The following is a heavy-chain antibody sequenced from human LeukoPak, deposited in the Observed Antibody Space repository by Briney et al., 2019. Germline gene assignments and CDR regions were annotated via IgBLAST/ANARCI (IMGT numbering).Heavy chain of an antibody. Sequence: SETLSLTCTVSGGSISSGSYYWGWIRQPPGKELEWIGSIYYSGSTYYNPSLKSRVTISVDKNQFSLKLSSVTAADTAVYSCARLGYCSGGNCFRYYFDYWGQGILVTVSS. D-gene: IGHD2-15*01. CDR2: IYYSGST. CDR3: ARLGYCSGGNCFRYYFDY. J-gene: IGHJ4*02. CDR1: GGSISSGSYY. V-gene: IGHV4-39*01.